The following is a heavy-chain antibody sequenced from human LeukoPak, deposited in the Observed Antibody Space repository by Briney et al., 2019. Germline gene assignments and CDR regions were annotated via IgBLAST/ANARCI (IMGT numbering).Heavy chain of an antibody. CDR3: ARVTGYDFWSGYQNSYFDY. J-gene: IGHJ4*02. V-gene: IGHV1-18*01. CDR2: ISAYNGNT. CDR1: GYTFTSYG. D-gene: IGHD3-3*01. Sequence: GASVKVSCKASGYTFTSYGISWVRQAPGQGLEWMGWISAYNGNTNYAQKLQGRVTMTTDTSTSTACMELRSLRSDDTAVYYCARVTGYDFWSGYQNSYFDYWGQGTLVTVSS.